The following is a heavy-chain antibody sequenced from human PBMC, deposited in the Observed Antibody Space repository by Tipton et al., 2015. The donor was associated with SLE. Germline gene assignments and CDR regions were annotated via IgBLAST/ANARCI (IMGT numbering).Heavy chain of an antibody. Sequence: TLSLTCTVSGGSISSSSYYWGWIRQPPGKGLEWIGSIYYSGSTYYNPSLKSRVTISVDMSKNQLSLKLSSVTAADTAVYYCARVGGYSYSYWYFDLWGRGTLVTVSS. D-gene: IGHD5-18*01. CDR3: ARVGGYSYSYWYFDL. V-gene: IGHV4-39*07. J-gene: IGHJ2*01. CDR2: IYYSGST. CDR1: GGSISSSSYY.